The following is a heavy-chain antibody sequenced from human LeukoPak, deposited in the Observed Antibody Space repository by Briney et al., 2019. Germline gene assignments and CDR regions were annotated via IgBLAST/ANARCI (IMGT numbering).Heavy chain of an antibody. V-gene: IGHV7-4-1*02. CDR1: GYTFTSYA. CDR3: ARTVPSLAIGFYSGSGSYYSDY. J-gene: IGHJ4*02. Sequence: GASVKVSCKASGYTFTSYAMNWVRQAPGQGLEWMGWINTNTGNPTYAHGFTGRFVFSLDTSVSTAYLQVSSLRAEDTAVYYCARTVPSLAIGFYSGSGSYYSDYWGQGTLVTVSS. CDR2: INTNTGNP. D-gene: IGHD3-10*01.